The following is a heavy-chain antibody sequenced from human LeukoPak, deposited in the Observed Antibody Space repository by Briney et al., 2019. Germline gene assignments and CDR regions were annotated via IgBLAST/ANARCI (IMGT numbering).Heavy chain of an antibody. J-gene: IGHJ4*02. CDR1: GVDFFGYS. CDR2: ISYDDRNEN. V-gene: IGHV3-30*04. CDR3: AREGHGSGRQIDY. D-gene: IGHD3-10*01. Sequence: PGGSLRLSCAASGVDFFGYSMHWVRQAPGKGLKWVAVISYDDRNENNYGDSRGGRFIISRDNSLDTLYLQINRLTVEDTGVYFCAREGHGSGRQIDYWGQGTRVTVHS.